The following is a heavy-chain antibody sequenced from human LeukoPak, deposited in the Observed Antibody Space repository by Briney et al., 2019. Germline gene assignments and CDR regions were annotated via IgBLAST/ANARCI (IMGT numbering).Heavy chain of an antibody. CDR3: ARYPKLEPVNLDL. CDR1: GGTFRTYA. CDR2: IIPMLGVA. V-gene: IGHV1-69*04. D-gene: IGHD1-1*01. J-gene: IGHJ4*02. Sequence: ASVKVSCKASGGTFRTYAIAWVRQAPGQGLEWVGRIIPMLGVADYAQKLQGRVTISADKLTSTVYLELSSLRSGDTAVYFCARYPKLEPVNLDLWGQGTLLTVSS.